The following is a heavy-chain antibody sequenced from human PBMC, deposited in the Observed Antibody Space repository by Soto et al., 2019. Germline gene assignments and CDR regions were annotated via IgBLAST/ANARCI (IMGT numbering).Heavy chain of an antibody. J-gene: IGHJ4*02. CDR3: AVVYLTVTTFA. CDR1: GGTFSSYT. CDR2: IIPILGIA. Sequence: QVQLVQSGAEVKKPGSSVKVSCKASGGTFSSYTISWVRQAPGQGLEWMGRIIPILGIANYAQKFQGRVTIPADKSTSTAYMELSSLGSEDTAVYYCAVVYLTVTTFAGGQGTLVTVSS. V-gene: IGHV1-69*02. D-gene: IGHD4-17*01.